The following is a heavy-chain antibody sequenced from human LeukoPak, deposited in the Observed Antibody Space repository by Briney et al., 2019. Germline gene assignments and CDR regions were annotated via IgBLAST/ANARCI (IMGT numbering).Heavy chain of an antibody. CDR2: ISSSSNHI. CDR1: GFTFSSYS. Sequence: GGSLRLSCAASGFTFSSYSMNWVRQAPGKGRESVSYISSSSNHIYYADSVKGRFTISRDNAKNSLYLQMNSLRAEDTAVYYCARGERWLPTGIDYWGQGTLVTVSS. CDR3: ARGERWLPTGIDY. V-gene: IGHV3-21*01. J-gene: IGHJ4*02. D-gene: IGHD6-19*01.